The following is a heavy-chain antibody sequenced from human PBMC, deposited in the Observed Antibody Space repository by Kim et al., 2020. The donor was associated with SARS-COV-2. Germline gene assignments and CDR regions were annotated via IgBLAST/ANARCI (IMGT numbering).Heavy chain of an antibody. V-gene: IGHV4-30-4*01. CDR2: IYYSGST. Sequence: SETLSLTCTVSGGSISSGDYYWSWIRQPPGKGLEWIGYIYYSGSTYYNPSLKSRVTISVDTSKNQFSLKLSSVTAADTAVYYCARDSASSGYYGYYFDYWGQGTLVTVSS. J-gene: IGHJ4*02. CDR1: GGSISSGDYY. CDR3: ARDSASSGYYGYYFDY. D-gene: IGHD3-22*01.